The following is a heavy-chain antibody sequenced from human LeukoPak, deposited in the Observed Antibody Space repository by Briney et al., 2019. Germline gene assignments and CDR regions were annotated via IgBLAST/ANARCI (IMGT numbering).Heavy chain of an antibody. CDR2: INEDGTTI. Sequence: GSLRLSSDASGFTFSGYWMSCVRQAPGRGLEWVADINEDGTTIYYVNSVKGRFIISRDDAKNSLSLQLNTLRAGDTAVYYCARWSYVSGTWFLDYWGKGTLVTVSS. D-gene: IGHD3-10*01. V-gene: IGHV3-7*05. J-gene: IGHJ4*02. CDR1: GFTFSGYW. CDR3: ARWSYVSGTWFLDY.